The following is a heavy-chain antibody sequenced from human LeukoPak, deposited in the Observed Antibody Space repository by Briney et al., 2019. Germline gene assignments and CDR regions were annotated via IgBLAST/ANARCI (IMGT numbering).Heavy chain of an antibody. Sequence: GGSLRLSCAASGFTFSSYGMHWVRQAPGKGLEGVAFIRYDGSNKYYADSVKGRFTISRDNSKNTLYLQMNSLRAEDTAVYYCAKDGIAAAGYRDAFDIWGQGTMVTVSS. CDR1: GFTFSSYG. V-gene: IGHV3-30*02. J-gene: IGHJ3*02. D-gene: IGHD6-13*01. CDR2: IRYDGSNK. CDR3: AKDGIAAAGYRDAFDI.